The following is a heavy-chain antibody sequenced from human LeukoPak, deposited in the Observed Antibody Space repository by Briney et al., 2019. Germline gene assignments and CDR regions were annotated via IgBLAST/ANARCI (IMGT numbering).Heavy chain of an antibody. D-gene: IGHD2-2*01. V-gene: IGHV4-39*07. CDR2: INHSGST. Sequence: SETLSLTCTVSGGSISSGGYYWSWIRQPPGKGLEWIGEINHSGSTNYNPSLKSRVTISVDTSKNQFSLKLSSVTAADTAVYYCASLIVVVPAAMSPNYYYGMDVWGQGTTVTVSS. CDR1: GGSISSGGYY. CDR3: ASLIVVVPAAMSPNYYYGMDV. J-gene: IGHJ6*02.